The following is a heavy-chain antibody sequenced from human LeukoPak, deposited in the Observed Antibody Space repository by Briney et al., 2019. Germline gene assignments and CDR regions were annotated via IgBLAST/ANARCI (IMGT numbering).Heavy chain of an antibody. CDR1: GGSISSSSYY. Sequence: SETLSLTCTVSGGSISSSSYYWGWIRQPPGKGLEWIGSIYYSGSTYYNPSLKSRVTISVDTSKNQFSLKLSSVTAADTAVYYCASHSGFVQWLAHFDYWGQGTLVTVSS. CDR2: IYYSGST. CDR3: ASHSGFVQWLAHFDY. D-gene: IGHD6-19*01. V-gene: IGHV4-39*01. J-gene: IGHJ4*02.